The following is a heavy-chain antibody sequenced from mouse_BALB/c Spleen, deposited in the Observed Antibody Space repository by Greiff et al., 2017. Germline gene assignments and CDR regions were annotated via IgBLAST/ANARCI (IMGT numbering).Heavy chain of an antibody. CDR1: GFSLTSYG. Sequence: VKVIESGPGLVAPSQSLSITCTVSGFSLTSYGVHWVRQPPGKGLEWLGVIWAGGSANYNSALMSRLSISKDNSKSQVFLKMNSLQTDDTAMYYCARPGYDAMDYWGQGTSVTVSS. J-gene: IGHJ4*01. CDR3: ARPGYDAMDY. CDR2: IWAGGSA. V-gene: IGHV2-9*02.